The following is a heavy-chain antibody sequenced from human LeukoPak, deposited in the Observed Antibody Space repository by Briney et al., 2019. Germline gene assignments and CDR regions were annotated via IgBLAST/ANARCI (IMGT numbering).Heavy chain of an antibody. Sequence: PSETLSLNCAVYGGSFSGYYWSWIRQPPGQGREWIGEINHSGSTNYNPSLKSRVTISVDTSKNQFSLKLSSVTAADTAVYYCARGLGEVVVAATPEYYFDYWGQGTLVTVSS. J-gene: IGHJ4*02. V-gene: IGHV4-34*01. CDR2: INHSGST. CDR1: GGSFSGYY. D-gene: IGHD2-15*01. CDR3: ARGLGEVVVAATPEYYFDY.